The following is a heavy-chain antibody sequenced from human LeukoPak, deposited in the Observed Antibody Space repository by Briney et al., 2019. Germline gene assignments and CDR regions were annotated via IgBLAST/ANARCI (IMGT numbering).Heavy chain of an antibody. V-gene: IGHV3-23*01. CDR1: GFTFSSYS. CDR2: ISGSGGST. CDR3: ARARRAVMYYFDY. J-gene: IGHJ4*02. D-gene: IGHD6-19*01. Sequence: PGGSLRLSCAASGFTFSSYSMNWVRQAPGKGLEWVSAISGSGGSTYYADSVKGRFTISRDNSKNTLYLQMNSLRAEDTAVYYCARARRAVMYYFDYWGQGTLVTVSS.